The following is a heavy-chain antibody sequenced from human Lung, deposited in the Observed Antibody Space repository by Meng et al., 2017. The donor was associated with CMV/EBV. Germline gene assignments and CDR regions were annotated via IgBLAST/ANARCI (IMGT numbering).Heavy chain of an antibody. CDR2: IDWDDDK. CDR3: ARIPQAGSSWYPPYYYYYGMAV. D-gene: IGHD6-13*01. J-gene: IGHJ6*01. Sequence: SGXXLVKPTQTLTLTCTFSGFSLSTSGMCVSWVRQPPGKALEWLALIDWDDDKYYSTSLKTRLTISKDTSKNQVVLTMTNMDPVDTATYYCARIPQAGSSWYPPYYYYYGMAVWGPGNXVHGSS. V-gene: IGHV2-70*20. CDR1: GFSLSTSGMC.